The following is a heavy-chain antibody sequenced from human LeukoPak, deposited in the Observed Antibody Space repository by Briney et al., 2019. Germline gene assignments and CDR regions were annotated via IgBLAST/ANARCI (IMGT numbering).Heavy chain of an antibody. CDR1: GDSISNSY. D-gene: IGHD3-22*01. J-gene: IGHJ3*02. CDR3: ARAYYYDSSGNTVDAFDI. CDR2: MYYSGST. Sequence: SETLSLTCTVSGDSISNSYWSWIRQPPGKGLEWIGYMYYSGSTNYNPSLKSRVTISVDTSKNQFSLKLSSVTAADTAVYYCARAYYYDSSGNTVDAFDIWGQGTMVTVSS. V-gene: IGHV4-59*12.